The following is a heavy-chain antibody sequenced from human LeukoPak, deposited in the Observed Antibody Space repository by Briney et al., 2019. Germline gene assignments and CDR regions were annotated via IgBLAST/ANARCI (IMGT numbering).Heavy chain of an antibody. J-gene: IGHJ4*02. Sequence: GASVKVSCKASGYTFTGYYMHWVRQAPGQGLEWMGWINPNSGGTKYAQKFQGRVTITSDASISTAYMELSSLRSYDTAVYYCASRPDQHLLYYFDYWGQGALVTVSS. CDR2: INPNSGGT. CDR3: ASRPDQHLLYYFDY. D-gene: IGHD2-15*01. V-gene: IGHV1-2*02. CDR1: GYTFTGYY.